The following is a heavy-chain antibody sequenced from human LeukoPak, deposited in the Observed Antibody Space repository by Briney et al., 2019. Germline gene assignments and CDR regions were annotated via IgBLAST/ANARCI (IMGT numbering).Heavy chain of an antibody. CDR3: AKDQGRGLGSYSWGNFDY. CDR2: IKQDGSEK. V-gene: IGHV3-7*03. CDR1: GFTFSSYW. J-gene: IGHJ4*02. Sequence: GGSLRLSCAASGFTFSSYWMSWVRQAPGKGLEWVANIKQDGSEKYYVDSVKGRFTISRDNAKNSLYLQMNSLRAEDTAVYYCAKDQGRGLGSYSWGNFDYWAQGTLVTVSS. D-gene: IGHD3-10*01.